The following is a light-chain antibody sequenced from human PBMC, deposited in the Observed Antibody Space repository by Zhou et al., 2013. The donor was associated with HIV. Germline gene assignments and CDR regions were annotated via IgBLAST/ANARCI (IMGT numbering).Light chain of an antibody. V-gene: IGKV3-11*01. J-gene: IGKJ1*01. CDR3: QQRNNWPET. Sequence: ETVLTQSPATLSLSPGERATLSCRASQSVSTYLAWYQQKPGQAPRLLIYDASNRATGIPARFSGSGSGTDFTLTISSLEPEDFAVYHCQQRNNWPETFGQGSKVEIK. CDR2: DAS. CDR1: QSVSTY.